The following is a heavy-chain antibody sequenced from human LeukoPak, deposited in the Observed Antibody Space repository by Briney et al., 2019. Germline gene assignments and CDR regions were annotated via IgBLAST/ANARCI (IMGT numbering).Heavy chain of an antibody. CDR3: ARAPSHYDFWSGYATWYYFDY. D-gene: IGHD3-3*01. CDR1: GYTFTSYG. V-gene: IGHV1-18*01. J-gene: IGHJ4*02. CDR2: ISAYNGNT. Sequence: ASVKVSCKASGYTFTSYGISWVRQAPGQGLEWMGWISAYNGNTNYAQKLQGRVTMTTDTSTSTAYMELRSLRSDDTAVYYCARAPSHYDFWSGYATWYYFDYWGQGTLVTVSS.